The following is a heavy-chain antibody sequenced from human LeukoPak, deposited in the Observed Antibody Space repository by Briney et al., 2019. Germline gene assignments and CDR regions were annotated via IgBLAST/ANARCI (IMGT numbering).Heavy chain of an antibody. Sequence: PSETLSLTCTVSGGSISSYYWSWIRQPPGKGLEWIGYIYTSGSTNYNPSLKSRVTISVDTSTNQFSLKLSSVTAADTAVYYCARGIWCGELGYYYYYMDVWGKGTTVTVSS. CDR3: ARGIWCGELGYYYYYMDV. V-gene: IGHV4-4*09. CDR1: GGSISSYY. D-gene: IGHD3-10*01. CDR2: IYTSGST. J-gene: IGHJ6*03.